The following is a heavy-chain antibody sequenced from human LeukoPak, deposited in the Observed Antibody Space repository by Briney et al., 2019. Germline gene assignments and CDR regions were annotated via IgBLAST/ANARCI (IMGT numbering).Heavy chain of an antibody. V-gene: IGHV1-2*02. Sequence: ASVKVSCKTSGYTFSDYYIHWIRQAPGQGLEWVGWINPNSGGTNYAQKFQGRVTMTRDTSISTAYMELRSLRSDDTAVYYCARGLQENLAWLQAFSAFDIWGQGTMVTVSS. CDR1: GYTFSDYY. J-gene: IGHJ3*02. CDR3: ARGLQENLAWLQAFSAFDI. D-gene: IGHD6-19*01. CDR2: INPNSGGT.